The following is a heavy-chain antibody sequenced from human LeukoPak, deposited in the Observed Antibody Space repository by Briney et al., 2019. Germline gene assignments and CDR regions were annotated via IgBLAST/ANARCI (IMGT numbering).Heavy chain of an antibody. CDR1: GFTFDDYA. J-gene: IGHJ4*02. Sequence: PGGSLRLSCAASGFTFDDYAMHWVRQAPGKGLEWVSGISWNSGSIDYADSVKGRFTISRDNAKNSLYLQMNSLTAEDTALCYCAVLGAGTMAFDYWGQGTLVTVSS. D-gene: IGHD6-19*01. V-gene: IGHV3-9*01. CDR3: AVLGAGTMAFDY. CDR2: ISWNSGSI.